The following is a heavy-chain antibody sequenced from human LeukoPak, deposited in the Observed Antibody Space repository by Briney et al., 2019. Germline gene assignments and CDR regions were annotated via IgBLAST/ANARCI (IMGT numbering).Heavy chain of an antibody. CDR3: ARTTSIVGATQPLDY. CDR1: GGSVSSSSYY. Sequence: SETLSLTCTVSGGSVSSSSYYWSWIRQPPGKGLEWIGYIYYSGSTNYNPSLKSRVTISVDTSKNQFSLKLSSVTAADTAVYYCARTTSIVGATQPLDYWGQGTLVTVSS. D-gene: IGHD1-26*01. CDR2: IYYSGST. V-gene: IGHV4-61*01. J-gene: IGHJ4*02.